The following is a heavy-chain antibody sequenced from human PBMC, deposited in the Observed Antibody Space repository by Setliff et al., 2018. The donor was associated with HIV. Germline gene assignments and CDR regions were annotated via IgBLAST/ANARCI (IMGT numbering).Heavy chain of an antibody. Sequence: PSETLSLTCTVSDSGTYYWSWIRQPAGKGLEWIGRIYTSGSTNYNPSLKSRVTMSVDTSKNQFSLKLSSVTAADTAVFYCARDRTGGTFDIWGQGTMVTVSS. CDR1: DSGTYY. CDR2: IYTSGST. J-gene: IGHJ3*02. D-gene: IGHD3-16*01. CDR3: ARDRTGGTFDI. V-gene: IGHV4-4*07.